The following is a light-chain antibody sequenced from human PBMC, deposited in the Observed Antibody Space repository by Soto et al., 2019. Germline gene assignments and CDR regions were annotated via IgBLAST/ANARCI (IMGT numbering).Light chain of an antibody. CDR3: QHYGSSSGT. J-gene: IGKJ1*01. Sequence: EIVLTQSPGTLSLSPGERATLSCRASQSVSSSYLAWYQPKPGQAPRLLIYGASSRATDIPDRFSGSASGTDFTLTISRLEPEDFPVYYCQHYGSSSGTFGQGTKVEIK. CDR2: GAS. V-gene: IGKV3-20*01. CDR1: QSVSSSY.